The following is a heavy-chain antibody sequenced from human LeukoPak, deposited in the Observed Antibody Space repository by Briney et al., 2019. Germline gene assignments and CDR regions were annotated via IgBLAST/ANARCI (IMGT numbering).Heavy chain of an antibody. CDR2: INRDGSST. Sequence: GGSLRLSCAASGFTFSSYWMHWVRQAPGKGLVWVARINRDGSSTRYADSVKGRFTISRDNAKNTLYLQMNSLRAEDTAVYYCARDQTVVAGTPFDYWGQGTLVTVSS. D-gene: IGHD6-19*01. CDR3: ARDQTVVAGTPFDY. V-gene: IGHV3-74*01. CDR1: GFTFSSYW. J-gene: IGHJ4*02.